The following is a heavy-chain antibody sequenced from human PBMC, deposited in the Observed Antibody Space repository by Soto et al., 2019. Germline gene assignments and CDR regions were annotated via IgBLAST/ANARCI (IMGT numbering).Heavy chain of an antibody. CDR1: GFTFSSYA. CDR2: ISYDGSNK. J-gene: IGHJ4*02. D-gene: IGHD5-12*01. V-gene: IGHV3-30-3*01. Sequence: HPGGSLRLSCAASGFTFSSYAMQWVRQAPGKGLEWVAVISYDGSNKYYAESVKGLLTISRENSKNTLYLQMNTLRAEDTAVYYCARGRIRDGYNKWGYYFDYSGQGTLVTVSS. CDR3: ARGRIRDGYNKWGYYFDY.